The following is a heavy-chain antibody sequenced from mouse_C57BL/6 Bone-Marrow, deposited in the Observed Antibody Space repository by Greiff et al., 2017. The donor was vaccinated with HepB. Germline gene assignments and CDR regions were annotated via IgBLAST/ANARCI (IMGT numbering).Heavy chain of an antibody. CDR1: GFTFSDYY. Sequence: DVQLVESGGGLVQPGGSLKLSCAASGFTFSDYYMYWVRQTPEKRLEWVAYISNGGGSTYYPDTVKGRFTISRDNAKNTLYLQMSRLTSEDTAMYYYTSGDYDYDGFAYWGKGTLVTVAA. CDR3: TSGDYDYDGFAY. D-gene: IGHD2-4*01. V-gene: IGHV5-12*01. CDR2: ISNGGGST. J-gene: IGHJ3*01.